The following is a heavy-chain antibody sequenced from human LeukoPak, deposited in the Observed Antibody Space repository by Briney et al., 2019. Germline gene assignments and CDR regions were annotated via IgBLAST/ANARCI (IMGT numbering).Heavy chain of an antibody. CDR2: ISSTGGST. D-gene: IGHD1-26*01. Sequence: GGSLRLSCAGSGFTFTSYAMSWVRQAPGKGLEWVSSISSTGGSTYYAISVKGRFTISRDNSKNTLYLQMNSLRAEDTAVYYCAKNSGMGGGAFDIWGQGTMVTVSS. J-gene: IGHJ3*02. V-gene: IGHV3-23*01. CDR3: AKNSGMGGGAFDI. CDR1: GFTFTSYA.